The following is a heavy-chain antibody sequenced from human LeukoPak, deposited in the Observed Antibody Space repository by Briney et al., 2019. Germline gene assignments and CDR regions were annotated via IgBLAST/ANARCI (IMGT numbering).Heavy chain of an antibody. V-gene: IGHV3-23*01. Sequence: PGGSLRLSCAASGFTFSSYAMSWVRQAPGKGLEWVSAISGSGGSTYYADSVKGQFTISRDNSKNTLYLQMNSLRAEDTAVYYCAKVRQFYGDFDYWGQGTLVTVSS. D-gene: IGHD4-17*01. CDR1: GFTFSSYA. CDR2: ISGSGGST. J-gene: IGHJ4*02. CDR3: AKVRQFYGDFDY.